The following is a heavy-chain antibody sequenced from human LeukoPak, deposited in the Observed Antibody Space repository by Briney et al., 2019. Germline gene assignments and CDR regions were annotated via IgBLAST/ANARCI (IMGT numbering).Heavy chain of an antibody. J-gene: IGHJ6*02. D-gene: IGHD3-22*01. CDR3: ARVFDSSEWGYYYYGMDV. CDR1: GLTVSSNY. Sequence: GGSLRLSCAASGLTVSSNYMSWVRQAPGKGLEWVAVIYSGGSTYYADSVKGRFTNSRDNSKNTLYLQMNSLRAEDTAVYYCARVFDSSEWGYYYYGMDVWGQGTTVTVSS. V-gene: IGHV3-66*01. CDR2: IYSGGST.